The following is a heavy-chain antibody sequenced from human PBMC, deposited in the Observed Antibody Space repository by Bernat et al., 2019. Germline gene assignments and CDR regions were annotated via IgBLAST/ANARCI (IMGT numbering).Heavy chain of an antibody. J-gene: IGHJ6*03. V-gene: IGHV4-39*01. Sequence: QLQLQESGPGLVKPSETLSLTCTVSVGSISSSSYYWGWIRQPPGKGLEWIGSIYYSGSTYYNPSLKSRVTISVDTSKNQFSLKLSSVTAADTAVYYCARHVSSWRYYSYYMDVWGKGTTVTVSS. CDR2: IYYSGST. CDR1: VGSISSSSYY. D-gene: IGHD6-13*01. CDR3: ARHVSSWRYYSYYMDV.